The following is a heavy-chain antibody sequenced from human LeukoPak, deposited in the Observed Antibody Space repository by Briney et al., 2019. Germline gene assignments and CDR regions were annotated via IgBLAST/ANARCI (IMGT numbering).Heavy chain of an antibody. CDR2: ISAYNGNT. D-gene: IGHD3-22*01. CDR1: GYTFTSYG. J-gene: IGHJ6*03. CDR3: ARGASSGRRLGYYYMDV. Sequence: ASVKVSCKASGYTFTSYGISWVRQAPGQGLEWMGWISAYNGNTNYAQKLQGRVTMTTDTSTSTAYMELSSLRSEDTAVYYCARGASSGRRLGYYYMDVWGKGTTVTVSS. V-gene: IGHV1-18*01.